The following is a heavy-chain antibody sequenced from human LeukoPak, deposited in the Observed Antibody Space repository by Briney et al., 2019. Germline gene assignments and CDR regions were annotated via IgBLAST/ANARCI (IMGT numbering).Heavy chain of an antibody. D-gene: IGHD4-23*01. CDR3: ARFDAVVSRSNAFDI. CDR2: IYTSGST. V-gene: IGHV4-61*02. Sequence: SETLSLTCTVSGGSISSGSYYWSWIRQPAGKGLEWIGRIYTSGSTNYNPSLKSRVTISVDTSKNQFSLKLGSVTAADTAVYYCARFDAVVSRSNAFDIWGQGTMVTVSS. CDR1: GGSISSGSYY. J-gene: IGHJ3*02.